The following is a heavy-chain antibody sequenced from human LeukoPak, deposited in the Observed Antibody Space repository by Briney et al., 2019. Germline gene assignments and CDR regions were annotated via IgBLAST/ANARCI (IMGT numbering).Heavy chain of an antibody. J-gene: IGHJ4*02. D-gene: IGHD3-10*01. V-gene: IGHV4-34*01. Sequence: SETLSLTCAAYGGSFSGYYWSWIRPPPGKGLERSGEINHSGSTYYNPSLKSRVTISVDTSKNQFSRKLSSVTAADTAVYYCARGRLTMVRGVTYYFDYWGQGTMVTVSS. CDR3: ARGRLTMVRGVTYYFDY. CDR2: INHSGST. CDR1: GGSFSGYY.